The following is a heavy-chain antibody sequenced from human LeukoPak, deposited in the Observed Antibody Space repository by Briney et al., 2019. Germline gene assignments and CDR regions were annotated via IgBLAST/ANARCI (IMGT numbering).Heavy chain of an antibody. V-gene: IGHV4-39*01. D-gene: IGHD6-6*01. Sequence: PSETLSLTCTVSGGSISSSSYYWGWIRQPPGKGLEWIGSIYYSGSTYYNPSLKSRVTISVDTSKNQFSLKLSSVTAADTAVYYCARWGPVAARPFIDYWGQGTLVTVSS. CDR2: IYYSGST. CDR3: ARWGPVAARPFIDY. CDR1: GGSISSSSYY. J-gene: IGHJ4*02.